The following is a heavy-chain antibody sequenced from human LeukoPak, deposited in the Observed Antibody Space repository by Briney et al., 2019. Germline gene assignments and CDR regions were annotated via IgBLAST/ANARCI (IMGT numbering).Heavy chain of an antibody. V-gene: IGHV4-39*01. CDR3: AKSGGYGLIDY. D-gene: IGHD1-26*01. J-gene: IGHJ4*02. Sequence: PSETLSLTCTVSGGSISSSSYYWGWIRQPPGKGLEWTGSIYYRGINYYNPSLKSRVTISIDTSKNQFSLRLNSVTAADTAMYYCAKSGGYGLIDYWGQGTLVTVSS. CDR2: IYYRGIN. CDR1: GGSISSSSYY.